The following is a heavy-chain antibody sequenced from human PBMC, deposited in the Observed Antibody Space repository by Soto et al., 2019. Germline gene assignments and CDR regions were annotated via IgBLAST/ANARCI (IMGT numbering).Heavy chain of an antibody. CDR1: GYTFTSYG. V-gene: IGHV1-18*01. D-gene: IGHD3-3*01. CDR3: ARVPYDFWSGCYNWFDP. Sequence: ASVKVSCKASGYTFTSYGISWVRQTPGQGLEWMGWISAYNGNTNYAQKLQGRVTMTTDTSTSTAYMELRSLRSDDTAVYYCARVPYDFWSGCYNWFDPWGQGTLVTVSS. J-gene: IGHJ5*02. CDR2: ISAYNGNT.